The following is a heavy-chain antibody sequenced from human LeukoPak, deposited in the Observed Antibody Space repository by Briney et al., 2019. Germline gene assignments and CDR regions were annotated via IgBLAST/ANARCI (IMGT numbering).Heavy chain of an antibody. CDR2: IYYSGST. V-gene: IGHV4-59*08. J-gene: IGHJ4*02. D-gene: IGHD6-19*01. CDR3: AKYGNSGWVIDI. Sequence: SETLSLTCTVSGGSISSYYWSWIRQPPGKGLEWIGYIYYSGSTNYNPSLKSRVTISVDTSKNQFSLKLSSVTAADTAVYFCAKYGNSGWVIDIWGQGTLVTVSS. CDR1: GGSISSYY.